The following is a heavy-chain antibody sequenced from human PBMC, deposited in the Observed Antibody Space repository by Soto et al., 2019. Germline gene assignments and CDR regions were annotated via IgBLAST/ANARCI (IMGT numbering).Heavy chain of an antibody. Sequence: QVQLQESGPGLVKPSQTLSLTCTVSGGSISSGGYYWSWIRQHPGKGLEWIGYIYYSGSTFYNPSLKSRVTISVDTSKNQFSLKLSSVTAADTAVFYCVVVRVGYGMDVWGQGTTVTVSS. CDR2: IYYSGST. CDR3: VVVRVGYGMDV. CDR1: GGSISSGGYY. V-gene: IGHV4-31*03. J-gene: IGHJ6*02. D-gene: IGHD3-22*01.